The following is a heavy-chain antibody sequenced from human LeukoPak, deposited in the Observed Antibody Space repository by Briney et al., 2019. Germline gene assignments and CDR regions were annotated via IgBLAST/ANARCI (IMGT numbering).Heavy chain of an antibody. J-gene: IGHJ4*02. CDR3: AKAEGYDILTGLDY. CDR1: GFTFSNYA. D-gene: IGHD3-9*01. V-gene: IGHV3-23*01. Sequence: GGSLRLSCVASGFTFSNYATSWVRQAPGKGLEWVSGIGASGGSTYYADSVKGRFTISRDNSKNTLYLQMNSLRTEDTAVYYCAKAEGYDILTGLDYWGQGTLVTVSS. CDR2: IGASGGST.